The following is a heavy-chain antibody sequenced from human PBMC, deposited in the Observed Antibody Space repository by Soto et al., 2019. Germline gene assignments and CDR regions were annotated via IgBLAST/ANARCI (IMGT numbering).Heavy chain of an antibody. J-gene: IGHJ4*02. Sequence: QPGGSLRLSCAASGFTFSSYAMSWVRQAPGKGLEWVSAISGSGGSTYYADSVKGRFTISRDNSKNTLYLQMNSLRAEDTAVYYCAKDRPYGSGSQQYRVMDYWGQGTLVTVSS. D-gene: IGHD3-10*01. V-gene: IGHV3-23*01. CDR2: ISGSGGST. CDR3: AKDRPYGSGSQQYRVMDY. CDR1: GFTFSSYA.